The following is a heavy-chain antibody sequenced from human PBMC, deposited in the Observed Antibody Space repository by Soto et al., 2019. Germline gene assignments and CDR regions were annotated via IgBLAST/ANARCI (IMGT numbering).Heavy chain of an antibody. CDR3: ARVLRYFDWHGDWFDP. Sequence: ASVKVSCKASGYTFTSYGISWGRQAPGQGLEWMGWISAYNGNTNYAQKLQGRVTMTTDTSTSTAYMELRSLRSDDTAVYYCARVLRYFDWHGDWFDPWGQGTLVTVSS. CDR2: ISAYNGNT. D-gene: IGHD3-9*01. CDR1: GYTFTSYG. J-gene: IGHJ5*02. V-gene: IGHV1-18*01.